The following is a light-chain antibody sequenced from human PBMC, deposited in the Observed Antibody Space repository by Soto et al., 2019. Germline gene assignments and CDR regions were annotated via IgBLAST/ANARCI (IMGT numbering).Light chain of an antibody. V-gene: IGLV2-14*01. Sequence: QSALTQPASVSGSPGQSITISCTGTSSDVAFYNPVSWYQQHPGKAPKLLIYEVNNRPSGVSHRFSGSKSGNTASLTISGLQAEDEADYYCSSFASTHTYVFGAGTKLTVL. J-gene: IGLJ1*01. CDR1: SSDVAFYNP. CDR3: SSFASTHTYV. CDR2: EVN.